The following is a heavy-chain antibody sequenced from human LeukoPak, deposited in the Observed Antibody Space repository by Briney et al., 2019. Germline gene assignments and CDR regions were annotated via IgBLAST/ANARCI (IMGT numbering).Heavy chain of an antibody. D-gene: IGHD2-21*02. CDR1: GYTFTGYY. J-gene: IGHJ4*02. Sequence: ASVKVSCKASGYTFTGYYMHWVRQAPGQGLEWMGWINPNSGGTNYAQKFQGWVTMTRDTSISTAYMELSRLRSDDTAVYYCALYCGGDCYSGGDYWGQGTLVTVSS. V-gene: IGHV1-2*04. CDR3: ALYCGGDCYSGGDY. CDR2: INPNSGGT.